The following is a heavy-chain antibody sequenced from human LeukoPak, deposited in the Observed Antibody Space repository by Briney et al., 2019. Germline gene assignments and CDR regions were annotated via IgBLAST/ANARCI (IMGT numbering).Heavy chain of an antibody. V-gene: IGHV4-34*01. J-gene: IGHJ5*02. CDR1: GGSFSGYY. CDR3: ARAAGYCSSTSCYVRGWFDP. D-gene: IGHD2-2*01. CDR2: INHSGST. Sequence: PSETLSLTCAVYGGSFSGYYWSWIRQPPGKGLEWIGEINHSGSTNHNPSLKSRVTISVDTSKNQFSLKLSSVTAADTAVYYCARAAGYCSSTSCYVRGWFDPWGQGTLVTVSS.